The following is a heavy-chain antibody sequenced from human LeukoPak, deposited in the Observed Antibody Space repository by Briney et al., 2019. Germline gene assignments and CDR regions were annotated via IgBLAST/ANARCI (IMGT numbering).Heavy chain of an antibody. D-gene: IGHD3/OR15-3a*01. CDR2: IFHSGST. Sequence: MTSETLSLTCSVSGYSISSGFYWGWIRQPPGKGLEWIGSIFHSGSTYYNPSLKSQVSISIDTSKNQFSLRLTSVTAADTAVYYCARQTGSGLFILPGGQGTLVTVSS. CDR3: ARQTGSGLFILP. J-gene: IGHJ4*02. V-gene: IGHV4-38-2*02. CDR1: GYSISSGFY.